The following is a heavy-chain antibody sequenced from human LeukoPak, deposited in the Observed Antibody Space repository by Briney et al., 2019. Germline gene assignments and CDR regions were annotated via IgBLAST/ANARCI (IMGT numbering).Heavy chain of an antibody. CDR2: ISWNSGSI. CDR3: AKAVAAAPTYFDY. J-gene: IGHJ4*02. V-gene: IGHV3-9*01. CDR1: GFTFDDYA. D-gene: IGHD6-13*01. Sequence: GGSLSLSCAASGFTFDDYAMHWVRQAPGKGLEWVSGISWNSGSIGYADSVKGRFTISRDNAKNSLYLQMNSLRAEDTALYYCAKAVAAAPTYFDYWGQGTLVTVSS.